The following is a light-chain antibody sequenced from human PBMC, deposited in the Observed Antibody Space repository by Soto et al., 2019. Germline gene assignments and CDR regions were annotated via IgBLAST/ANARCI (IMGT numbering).Light chain of an antibody. J-gene: IGLJ2*01. V-gene: IGLV2-14*01. CDR3: SSYTTSGTLV. CDR2: EVS. CDR1: SSDVGGYNY. Sequence: QSALTQPTSVSGSPGQSITISCTGTSSDVGGYNYVSWYQQHPGKVPKVMIFEVSNRPSGISHRFSGSKSGNTASLTISGLQAEDEADYYCSSYTTSGTLVFGGGTKLIVL.